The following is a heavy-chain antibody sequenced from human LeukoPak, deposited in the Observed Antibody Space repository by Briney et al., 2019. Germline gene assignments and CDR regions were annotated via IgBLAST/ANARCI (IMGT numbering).Heavy chain of an antibody. CDR2: ISAYNGNT. CDR3: ARWAGSSEEGFDY. CDR1: GYTFTSYG. J-gene: IGHJ4*02. D-gene: IGHD3/OR15-3a*01. Sequence: ASVKVSSKASGYTFTSYGISWVRQAPGQGLEWMGWISAYNGNTNYAQKLQGRVTRTTDTSTSTAYTGLRSLRYDHTAVCYCARWAGSSEEGFDYWGQGTLVTVSS. V-gene: IGHV1-18*01.